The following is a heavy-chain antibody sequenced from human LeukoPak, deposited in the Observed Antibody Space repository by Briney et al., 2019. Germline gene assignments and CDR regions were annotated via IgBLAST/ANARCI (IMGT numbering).Heavy chain of an antibody. D-gene: IGHD4-11*01. CDR1: GFIFNHHA. Sequence: GGSLRLSCAASGFIFNHHAMHWVRQAPGKGLEWVAVIWSDKSNRFYADSVRGRFTISRDDSRKTVYLQMERMAAEDTAIYYCAKDAQRGFDYSNSLEKWGQGALVTVAS. J-gene: IGHJ4*02. CDR3: AKDAQRGFDYSNSLEK. V-gene: IGHV3-33*06. CDR2: IWSDKSNR.